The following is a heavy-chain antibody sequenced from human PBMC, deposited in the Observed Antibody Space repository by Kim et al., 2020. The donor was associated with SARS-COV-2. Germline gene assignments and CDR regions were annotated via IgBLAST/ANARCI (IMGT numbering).Heavy chain of an antibody. V-gene: IGHV3-23*01. CDR2: ISGSGGNK. CDR1: GFTFSSYA. D-gene: IGHD1-20*01. Sequence: GGSLRLSCAASGFTFSSYAMSWVRQAPGKGLEWVSGISGSGGNKYYADSVEGRFTISRDNSKKMVFLQMNSLRAEDTAIYYCANGRDNWNDVDKLDYWGQGTLVTVSS. J-gene: IGHJ4*02. CDR3: ANGRDNWNDVDKLDY.